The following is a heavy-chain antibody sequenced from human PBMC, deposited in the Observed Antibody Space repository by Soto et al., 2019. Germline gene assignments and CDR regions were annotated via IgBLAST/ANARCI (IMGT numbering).Heavy chain of an antibody. CDR2: LSNTGRRT. V-gene: IGHV3-23*01. Sequence: EVQVLESGGGLVQPGGSLRLSCVVSVFPFGANAMSWVRQAPGKGLEWVSGLSNTGRRTSYADSVKGRFNISRDNYENTVYLQRNSLRVEDTAVYYCATEMGATQGPFDNWGQGTLVTVSS. CDR3: ATEMGATQGPFDN. J-gene: IGHJ4*02. D-gene: IGHD1-26*01. CDR1: VFPFGANA.